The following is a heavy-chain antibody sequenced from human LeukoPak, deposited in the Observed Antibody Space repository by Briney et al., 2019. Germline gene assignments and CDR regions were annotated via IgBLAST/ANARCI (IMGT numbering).Heavy chain of an antibody. J-gene: IGHJ5*02. CDR3: ARSYGSGSYYKGNWFDP. V-gene: IGHV4-34*01. CDR2: INHSGST. D-gene: IGHD3-10*01. Sequence: SETLSLTCAVHGGSFSGYYWSWIRQPPGKGLECSGEINHSGSTNYNPSLKSRVTISVDTSKNQFSLKLSSVTAADTAVYYCARSYGSGSYYKGNWFDPWGQGTLVTVSS. CDR1: GGSFSGYY.